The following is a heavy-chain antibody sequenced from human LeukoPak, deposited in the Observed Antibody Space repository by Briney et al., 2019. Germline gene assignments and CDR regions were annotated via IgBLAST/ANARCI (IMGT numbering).Heavy chain of an antibody. J-gene: IGHJ4*02. V-gene: IGHV4-59*01. CDR2: IYYSGST. CDR3: ARDAYGYGDPYYVDY. D-gene: IGHD4-17*01. CDR1: GGSISSYY. Sequence: SETLSLTCTVSGGSISSYYWSWIRQPPGKGLEWIGYIYYSGSTNYNPSLKSRVTISVDTSKNQFSLKLSSVTAADTAVYYCARDAYGYGDPYYVDYWGQGTLVTVSS.